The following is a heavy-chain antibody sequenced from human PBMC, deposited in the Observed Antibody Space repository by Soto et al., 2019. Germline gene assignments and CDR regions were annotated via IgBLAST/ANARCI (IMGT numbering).Heavy chain of an antibody. J-gene: IGHJ6*02. CDR2: IDPSDSYT. D-gene: IGHD2-2*01. CDR1: GYSSTSYW. CDR3: ARHRGRVPAANVYYYHGMDV. V-gene: IGHV5-10-1*01. Sequence: PGESLKISCKGSGYSSTSYWISWVRQMPGKGLEWMGRIDPSDSYTNYSPSFQGHVTISADKSISTAYLQWSSLKASDTAMYYCARHRGRVPAANVYYYHGMDVWGQGTTVTVSS.